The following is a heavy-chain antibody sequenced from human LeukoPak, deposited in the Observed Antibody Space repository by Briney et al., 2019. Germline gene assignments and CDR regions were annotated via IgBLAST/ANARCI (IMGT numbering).Heavy chain of an antibody. J-gene: IGHJ6*03. CDR3: AILYYCSSSSCYNYYYMDV. CDR2: IIPIFGSA. Sequence: ASVKVSCKASGGTFTTYTISWVRQAPGQGLEWMGGIIPIFGSANYAQKFQGRLTITTDESTSTAYMELSSLRSEDTVVYYCAILYYCSSSSCYNYYYMDVWGKGTTVTVSS. V-gene: IGHV1-69*05. CDR1: GGTFTTYT. D-gene: IGHD2-2*02.